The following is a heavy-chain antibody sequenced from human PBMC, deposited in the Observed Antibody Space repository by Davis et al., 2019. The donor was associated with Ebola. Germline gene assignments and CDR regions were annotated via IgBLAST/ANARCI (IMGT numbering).Heavy chain of an antibody. Sequence: AASVKVSCKASGGTFSSYAISWVRKEKGQGLEWMGGIIPIFGTANYAQKFQGRVTITADTSTSTAYMALGSLRSEDPSVSYCARVISAVPPNMDVWGQGTTVTVSS. V-gene: IGHV1-69*06. CDR2: IIPIFGTA. CDR3: ARVISAVPPNMDV. CDR1: GGTFSSYA. J-gene: IGHJ6*02. D-gene: IGHD3-10*01.